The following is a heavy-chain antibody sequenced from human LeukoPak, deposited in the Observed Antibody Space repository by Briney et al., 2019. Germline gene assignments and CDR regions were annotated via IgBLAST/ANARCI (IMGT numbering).Heavy chain of an antibody. Sequence: ASVKVSCKVSGYTLTELSMHWVRQAPGKGLEWMGGFDPEDGETIYAQKFQGRVTMTEDTSTDTAYMEQSSLRSEDTAVYYCATLPVQNYGGNSGTGDYWGQGTLVTVSS. CDR1: GYTLTELS. D-gene: IGHD4-23*01. CDR3: ATLPVQNYGGNSGTGDY. V-gene: IGHV1-24*01. J-gene: IGHJ4*02. CDR2: FDPEDGET.